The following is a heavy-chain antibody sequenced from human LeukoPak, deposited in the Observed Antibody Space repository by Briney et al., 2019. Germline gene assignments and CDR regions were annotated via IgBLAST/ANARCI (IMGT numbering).Heavy chain of an antibody. CDR1: GFTFSSYS. CDR2: ISSSSSYI. D-gene: IGHD6-19*01. V-gene: IGHV3-21*01. CDR3: ARERLAVAEY. Sequence: PGGSLRLSCAASGFTFSSYSMNWVRQAPGKGLEWVLSISSSSSYIYYADSVKGRFTISRDNAKNSLYLQMNSLRAEDTAVYYCARERLAVAEYWGQGTLVTVSS. J-gene: IGHJ4*02.